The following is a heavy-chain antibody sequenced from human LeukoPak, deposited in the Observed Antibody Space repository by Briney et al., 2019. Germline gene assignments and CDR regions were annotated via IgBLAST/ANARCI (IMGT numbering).Heavy chain of an antibody. J-gene: IGHJ4*02. CDR3: ARGMNTVTTKDDFPLDY. Sequence: GGSLRLSCAASGFTFSSYWMSWVRQSPGKGLEGVANIKQDGSEKDYVDSVKGRFTISRDNAKNSLYLQMNSLRAEDTAVYYCARGMNTVTTKDDFPLDYWGQRTLVTVSS. CDR2: IKQDGSEK. CDR1: GFTFSSYW. D-gene: IGHD4-17*01. V-gene: IGHV3-7*03.